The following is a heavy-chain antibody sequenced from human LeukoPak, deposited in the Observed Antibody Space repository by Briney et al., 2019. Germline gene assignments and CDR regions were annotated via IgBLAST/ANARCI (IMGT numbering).Heavy chain of an antibody. CDR3: ARDKGLAVVPAAIDYYGMDV. J-gene: IGHJ6*02. V-gene: IGHV1-69*04. CDR2: IIPILGIA. CDR1: GGTFSSYA. Sequence: GASVKVSCKASGGTFSSYAISWVRQAPGQGLEWMGRIIPILGIANYAQKFQGRVTITADKSTSTAYMELSSLRSEDTAVYYCARDKGLAVVPAAIDYYGMDVWGQGTTVTVSS. D-gene: IGHD2-2*01.